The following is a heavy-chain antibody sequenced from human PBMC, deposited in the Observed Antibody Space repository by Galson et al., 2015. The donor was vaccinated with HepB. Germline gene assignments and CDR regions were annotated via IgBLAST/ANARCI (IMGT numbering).Heavy chain of an antibody. CDR3: ARVRYDFWSGYWIADYYYYYMDV. CDR1: GLTFSSYW. Sequence: SLRLSCAASGLTFSSYWMSWVRQAPGKGLEWVANIKQDGSEKYYVDSVKGRFTISRDNAKNSLYLQMNSLRAEDTAVYYCARVRYDFWSGYWIADYYYYYMDVWGKGTTVTVSS. D-gene: IGHD3-3*01. J-gene: IGHJ6*03. CDR2: IKQDGSEK. V-gene: IGHV3-7*01.